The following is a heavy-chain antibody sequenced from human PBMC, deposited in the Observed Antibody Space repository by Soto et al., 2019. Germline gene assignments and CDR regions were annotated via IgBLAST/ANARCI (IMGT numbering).Heavy chain of an antibody. Sequence: GESLKISCKGSGYSFTSYWIGWARQMPGKGLEWMGIIYPGDSDTRYSPSFQGQVNISADKSISTAYLQWSSLKASDTAMYYCARPADYVWGSYRYFYHWGQGTLVNGSS. CDR2: IYPGDSDT. CDR1: GYSFTSYW. D-gene: IGHD3-16*02. J-gene: IGHJ4*02. CDR3: ARPADYVWGSYRYFYH. V-gene: IGHV5-51*01.